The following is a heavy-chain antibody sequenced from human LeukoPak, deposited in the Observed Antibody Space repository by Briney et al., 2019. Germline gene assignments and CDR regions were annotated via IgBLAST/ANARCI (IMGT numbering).Heavy chain of an antibody. J-gene: IGHJ5*02. Sequence: ASVKVSCKASGYTFINYFIHWVRQAPGQGLEWMGVINPRSGSTTYAQKFQGRVTMTRDTSISTAYMELSRLRSDDTAVYYCARGSTRYNWFDPWGQGTLVTVSS. D-gene: IGHD2/OR15-2a*01. CDR1: GYTFINYF. CDR3: ARGSTRYNWFDP. CDR2: INPRSGST. V-gene: IGHV1-2*02.